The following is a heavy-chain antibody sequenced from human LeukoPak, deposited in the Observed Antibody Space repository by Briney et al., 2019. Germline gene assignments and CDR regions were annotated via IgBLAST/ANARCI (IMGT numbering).Heavy chain of an antibody. J-gene: IGHJ4*02. CDR3: ARESGYTSGWYVGYFDY. V-gene: IGHV3-74*01. D-gene: IGHD6-19*01. CDR2: INSDGSST. CDR1: GFTFSSYW. Sequence: PGGSLRLSCAASGFTFSSYWTHWVRQAPGKGLVWVSRINSDGSSTGYADSVKGRFTISRDNAKNTLYLQMNSLRVEDTAVYYCARESGYTSGWYVGYFDYWGQGTQVTVFS.